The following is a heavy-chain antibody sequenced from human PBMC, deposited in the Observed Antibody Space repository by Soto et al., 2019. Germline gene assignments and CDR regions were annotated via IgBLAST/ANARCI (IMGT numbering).Heavy chain of an antibody. J-gene: IGHJ6*02. Sequence: SPVKVSCKASGGTLSSYGMSRVRQAPGQGLEWMGGIIPIFGTANYAQKFQGRVTITADESTSTAYMELSSLRSEDTAVYYCAIPAGTSSYYYYCLGVWRQGTTVTVSS. CDR1: GGTLSSYG. CDR3: AIPAGTSSYYYYCLGV. V-gene: IGHV1-69*13. D-gene: IGHD1-26*01. CDR2: IIPIFGTA.